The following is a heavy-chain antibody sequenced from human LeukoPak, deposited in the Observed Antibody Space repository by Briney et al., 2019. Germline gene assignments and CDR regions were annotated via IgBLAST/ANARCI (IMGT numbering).Heavy chain of an antibody. J-gene: IGHJ4*02. CDR3: ARGVGADFDY. CDR2: IYYSGST. CDR1: GGSISSSSYY. V-gene: IGHV4-39*07. D-gene: IGHD1-26*01. Sequence: PSETLSLTCTVSGGSISSSSYYWGWIRQPPGKGLEWIGSIYYSGSTYYNPSLKSRVTISVDTSKNQFSLKLSSVTAADTAVYYCARGVGADFDYWGQGTLVTVSS.